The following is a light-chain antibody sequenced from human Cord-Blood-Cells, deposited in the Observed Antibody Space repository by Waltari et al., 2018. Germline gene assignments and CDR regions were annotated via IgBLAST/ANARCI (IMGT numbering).Light chain of an antibody. V-gene: IGKV1-27*01. CDR1: QGISTY. Sequence: DIQMTQSPSSLSASVGDRVTITCRASQGISTYLAWYQQKPGKVPKLLIYAASTLQSGVPSRFSGSGSGTDFTLTISSLQPEDVATYYCQKYNSAPRTVGGGTKVEIK. CDR3: QKYNSAPRT. J-gene: IGKJ4*01. CDR2: AAS.